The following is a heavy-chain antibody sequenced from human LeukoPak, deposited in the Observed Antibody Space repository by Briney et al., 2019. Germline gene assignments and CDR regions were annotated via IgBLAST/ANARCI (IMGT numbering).Heavy chain of an antibody. J-gene: IGHJ1*01. Sequence: GGSLRLSCAASGCTFSSDWMSWVRQAPAKGLEWVANIKQDGSEKYYVDSVKGRFTISRDNAKSSLYLQMNSLGAEDTGVYYCAREYDLQHWGQGTVVIVSS. V-gene: IGHV3-7*01. CDR2: IKQDGSEK. D-gene: IGHD3-16*01. CDR1: GCTFSSDW. CDR3: AREYDLQH.